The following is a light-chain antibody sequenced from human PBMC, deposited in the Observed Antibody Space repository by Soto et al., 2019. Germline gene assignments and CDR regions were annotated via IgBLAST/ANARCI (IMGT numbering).Light chain of an antibody. J-gene: IGKJ1*01. CDR3: QQYNNWLAWT. CDR1: QSVGSY. CDR2: GAS. Sequence: IVFTQSPATLSLSPGERATLSCRASQSVGSYLAWYQQTPGQAPSLLIYGASTRANGIPARFSGSGSGTEFTLTISSLQSEDFASYYCQQYNNWLAWTFGQGTKVDIK. V-gene: IGKV3-15*01.